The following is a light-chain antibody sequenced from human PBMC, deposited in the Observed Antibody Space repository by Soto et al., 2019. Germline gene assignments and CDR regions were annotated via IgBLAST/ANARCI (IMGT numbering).Light chain of an antibody. V-gene: IGKV3-20*01. CDR3: QQYGSSPLLT. J-gene: IGKJ4*01. CDR2: GAS. CDR1: QSVRSSY. Sequence: EIVLTQSPATMSLSAGERATXSCRXSQSVRSSYLAWYQQKPGQAPRLLIYGASSRATGIPDRFSGSGSGTDFTLTISRLEPEDFAVYYCQQYGSSPLLTFGGGTKLDIK.